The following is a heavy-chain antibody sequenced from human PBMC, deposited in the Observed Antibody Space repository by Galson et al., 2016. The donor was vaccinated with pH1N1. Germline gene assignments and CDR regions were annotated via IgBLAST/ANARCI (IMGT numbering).Heavy chain of an antibody. J-gene: IGHJ6*02. Sequence: MGWMNPNSGNTGSAQKFQGRVTMTRNSSITTAYMESSSLRFEDTAVYYCARGRKYAMDVWGQGTTVTVSS. V-gene: IGHV1-8*01. CDR3: ARGRKYAMDV. CDR2: MNPNSGNT. D-gene: IGHD1-14*01.